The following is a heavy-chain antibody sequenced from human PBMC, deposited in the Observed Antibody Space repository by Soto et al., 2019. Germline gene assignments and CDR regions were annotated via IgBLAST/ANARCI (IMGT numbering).Heavy chain of an antibody. CDR1: GFTLSTYS. CDR3: AKDRGFGEYLFDS. CDR2: DGAGGVI. D-gene: IGHD3-10*01. J-gene: IGHJ4*02. V-gene: IGHV3-48*02. Sequence: EVQLVESGGGLVQPGGSLTVSCVVSGFTLSTYSMNWVRQAPGKGLEWVSHDGAGGVILYADSVKGRFTVSRDNAKNSLYLQMNILTDGDTAVYYCAKDRGFGEYLFDSWGQGTLVTVSS.